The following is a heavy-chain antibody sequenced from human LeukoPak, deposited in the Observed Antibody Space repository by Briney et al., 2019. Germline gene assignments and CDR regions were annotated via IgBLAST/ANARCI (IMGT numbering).Heavy chain of an antibody. CDR3: ARVGNPLVTVFAWFDP. V-gene: IGHV4-39*07. CDR1: GGSISSSNYY. J-gene: IGHJ5*02. CDR2: ISHSGST. D-gene: IGHD3-3*01. Sequence: SETLSLTCTVSGGSISSSNYYWGWIRQPPGKGLEWIGSISHSGSTYYNPSLKSRVTISVDTSTNQFSLKLSSVTAADTALYYCARVGNPLVTVFAWFDPWGQGTLVTVSS.